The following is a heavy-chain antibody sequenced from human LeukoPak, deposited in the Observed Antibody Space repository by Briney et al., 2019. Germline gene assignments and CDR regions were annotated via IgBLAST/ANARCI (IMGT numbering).Heavy chain of an antibody. CDR3: AKALGGYDFDY. CDR2: LSGSGGST. J-gene: IGHJ4*02. V-gene: IGHV3-23*01. Sequence: GGSLRLSCEASGFTFRSYGMSWVRQAPGKGLEWVSSLSGSGGSTYYADSVKGRFTISRDNSKNTLFLHMNSLRAEDTAVYYCAKALGGYDFDYWGQGTLVTVSS. CDR1: GFTFRSYG. D-gene: IGHD3-16*01.